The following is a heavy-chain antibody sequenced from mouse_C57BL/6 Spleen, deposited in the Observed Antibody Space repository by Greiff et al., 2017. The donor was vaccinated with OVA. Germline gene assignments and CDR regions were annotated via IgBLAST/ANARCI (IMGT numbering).Heavy chain of an antibody. CDR2: ISSGSSTI. CDR3: ARSPSTVPYWYFDV. Sequence: EVQLQESGGGLVKPGGSLKLSCAASGFTFSDYGMHWVRQAPEKGLEWVAYISSGSSTIYYADTVKGRFTISRDNAKNTLFLQMTSLRSEDTAMYYCARSPSTVPYWYFDVWGTGTTVTVSS. D-gene: IGHD1-1*01. V-gene: IGHV5-17*01. CDR1: GFTFSDYG. J-gene: IGHJ1*03.